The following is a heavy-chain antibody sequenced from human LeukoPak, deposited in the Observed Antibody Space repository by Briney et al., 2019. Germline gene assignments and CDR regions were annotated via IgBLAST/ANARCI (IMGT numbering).Heavy chain of an antibody. CDR1: GFTFSSYS. J-gene: IGHJ4*02. D-gene: IGHD3-3*01. V-gene: IGHV3-48*01. CDR2: ISNSGSTK. CDR3: ATGGATIFGVVNYYFDY. Sequence: PGGSLRLSCAASGFTFSSYSMNWVRQTPGKGLEWLSYISNSGSTKYYVDSVKGRFTISRDNSKNTLYLQMNSLRAEDTAVYYCATGGATIFGVVNYYFDYWGQGTLVTVSS.